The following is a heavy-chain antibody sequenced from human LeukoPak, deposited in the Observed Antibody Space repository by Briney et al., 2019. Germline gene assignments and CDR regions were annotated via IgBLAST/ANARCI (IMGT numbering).Heavy chain of an antibody. CDR1: GYTITELS. D-gene: IGHD6-19*01. CDR2: FDPEDGET. V-gene: IGHV1-24*01. J-gene: IGHJ4*02. Sequence: ASVKLSCKVSGYTITELSMHWVRQAPGKGLEWMGGFDPEDGETIYAQKFQGRVTMTEDTSTDTAYMELSSLRSEDTAVYYCATEIAVAGTNYFDYWGQGTLVTVSS. CDR3: ATEIAVAGTNYFDY.